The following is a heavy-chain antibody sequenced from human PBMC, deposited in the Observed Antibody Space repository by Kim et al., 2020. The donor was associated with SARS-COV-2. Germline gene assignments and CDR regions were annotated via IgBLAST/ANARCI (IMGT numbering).Heavy chain of an antibody. CDR2: INPNSGGT. J-gene: IGHJ4*02. Sequence: ASVKVSCKASGYTFTGYYMHWVRQAPGQGLEWMGWINPNSGGTNYAQKFQGRVTMTRDTSISTAYMELSRLRSDDTAVYYCARDGGVVVTAIECHFDYWGQGTLVTVSS. D-gene: IGHD2-21*02. V-gene: IGHV1-2*02. CDR3: ARDGGVVVTAIECHFDY. CDR1: GYTFTGYY.